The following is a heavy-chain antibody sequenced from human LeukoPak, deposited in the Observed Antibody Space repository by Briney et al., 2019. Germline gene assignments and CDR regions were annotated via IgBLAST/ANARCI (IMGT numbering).Heavy chain of an antibody. V-gene: IGHV4-61*02. CDR2: IYTSGST. CDR3: ARGYRSYYYYYMDV. J-gene: IGHJ6*03. CDR1: GGSISSGSYY. D-gene: IGHD1-26*01. Sequence: SQTLSLTCTVSGGSISSGSYYWSWIRQPAGKGLEWIGRIYTSGSTNYNPSLKSRVTISVDTSKNQFSLKLSSVTAADTAVYYCARGYRSYYYYYMDVWGKGTTVTISS.